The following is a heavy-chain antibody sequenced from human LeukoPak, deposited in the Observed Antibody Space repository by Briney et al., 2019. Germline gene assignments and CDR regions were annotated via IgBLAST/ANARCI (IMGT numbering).Heavy chain of an antibody. CDR1: GGTFSSYA. CDR2: IIPIFGTA. D-gene: IGHD5-24*01. J-gene: IGHJ3*02. Sequence: SVKVSCKASGGTFSSYAISWVRQAPGQGLEWMGGIIPIFGTANYAQKFQGRVTITADESTSTAYMELRSLRSDDTAVYYCARVSDGYHDAFDIWGQGTMVTVSS. V-gene: IGHV1-69*13. CDR3: ARVSDGYHDAFDI.